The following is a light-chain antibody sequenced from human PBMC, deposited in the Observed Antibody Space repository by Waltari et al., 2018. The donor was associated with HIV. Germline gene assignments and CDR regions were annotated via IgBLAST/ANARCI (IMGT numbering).Light chain of an antibody. CDR3: SSYTTRSTPDPNWV. Sequence: QSALTQPASVSGSPGQSITISCTGTSSDVGGYNYVSWYQQHPGKAPKLMIFEVSNRPSGCSNRFSGSKSVNTASLTISGLQAEDEADYYCSSYTTRSTPDPNWVFGGGTKLTVL. J-gene: IGLJ3*02. CDR2: EVS. V-gene: IGLV2-14*01. CDR1: SSDVGGYNY.